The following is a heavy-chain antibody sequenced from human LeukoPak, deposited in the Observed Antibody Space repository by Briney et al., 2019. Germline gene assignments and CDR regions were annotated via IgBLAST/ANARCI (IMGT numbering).Heavy chain of an antibody. V-gene: IGHV4-31*03. D-gene: IGHD3-10*01. CDR1: GGSISSGGYY. Sequence: SETLSLTCTVSGGSISSGGYYWSWIRQHPGKGLEWIGYIYYSGSTYYNPSLKSRVTISVDTSKNQFSLKLSSVTAADTAVYYCARDGLEGGAGSGSYYESWGQGTLVTVSS. CDR3: ARDGLEGGAGSGSYYES. CDR2: IYYSGST. J-gene: IGHJ4*02.